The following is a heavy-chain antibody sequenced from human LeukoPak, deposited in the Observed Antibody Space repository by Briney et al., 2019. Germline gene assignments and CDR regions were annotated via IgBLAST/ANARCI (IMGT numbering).Heavy chain of an antibody. CDR1: GGSISSYY. CDR3: ARAAADKGAFDI. J-gene: IGHJ3*02. Sequence: SETLSLTCTVSGGSISSYYWSWIRQPPGKGLEWIGYIYYSGSTNYNPSLKSRVTISVDTSKNQFSLKLSSVTAADTAVYYCARAAADKGAFDIWGQGTMVTVSS. V-gene: IGHV4-59*12. CDR2: IYYSGST. D-gene: IGHD6-13*01.